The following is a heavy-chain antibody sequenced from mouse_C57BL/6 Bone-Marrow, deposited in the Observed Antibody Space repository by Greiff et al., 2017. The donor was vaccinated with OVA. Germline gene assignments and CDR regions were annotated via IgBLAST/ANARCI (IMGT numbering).Heavy chain of an antibody. J-gene: IGHJ1*03. V-gene: IGHV1-50*01. CDR2: IDPSDSYT. CDR1: GYTFTSYW. D-gene: IGHD1-1*01. Sequence: QVQLQQPGAELVKPGASVKLSCKASGYTFTSYWMQWVKQRPGQGLEWIGEIDPSDSYTNYNQKFKGKATLTVDTSSSTAYMQLSSLTSEDSAVYYCAREGGITTVVRYFDVWGTGTTVTVSS. CDR3: AREGGITTVVRYFDV.